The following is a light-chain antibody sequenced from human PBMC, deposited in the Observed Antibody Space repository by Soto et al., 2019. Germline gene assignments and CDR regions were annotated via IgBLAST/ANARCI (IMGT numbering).Light chain of an antibody. CDR1: SSDVGGYNS. V-gene: IGLV2-8*01. J-gene: IGLJ2*01. CDR3: SSYAGSNSRVV. Sequence: QSVLTQPPSASGSPGQSVTISCTGTSSDVGGYNSVSWYQQHPGKAPKLMIYEVSQRPSGVPDRFSGSKSGNTASLTVSGLQAEDEADYFCSSYAGSNSRVVFGGGTKLTVL. CDR2: EVS.